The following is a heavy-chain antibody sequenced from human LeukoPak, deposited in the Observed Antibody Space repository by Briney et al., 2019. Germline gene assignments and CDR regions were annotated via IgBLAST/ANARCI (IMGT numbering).Heavy chain of an antibody. J-gene: IGHJ5*02. D-gene: IGHD2-15*01. CDR2: ISSSSSYI. CDR3: AREITGYCSGGSCRNWFDP. Sequence: GGSLRLSCAASGFTFSSYSMNWVRQAPGKGLEWVSSISSSSSYIYYADSVKGRFTISRDNAKNSLYLQMNSLRAEDTAVYYCAREITGYCSGGSCRNWFDPWGQGTLVTVSS. CDR1: GFTFSSYS. V-gene: IGHV3-21*01.